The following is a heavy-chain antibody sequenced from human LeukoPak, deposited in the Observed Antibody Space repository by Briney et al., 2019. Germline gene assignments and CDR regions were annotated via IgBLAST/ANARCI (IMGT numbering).Heavy chain of an antibody. CDR1: GGSFSGYY. D-gene: IGHD3-22*01. CDR2: INHSGST. CDR3: ARGHDSSGRVDY. V-gene: IGHV4-34*01. J-gene: IGHJ4*02. Sequence: SETLSLTCAVYGGSFSGYYWSWIRQPPGKGLEWIGEINHSGSTNYNPSLKSRVNISVDTSKNQFSLKLSSVTAADTAVYYCARGHDSSGRVDYWGQGTLVTVSS.